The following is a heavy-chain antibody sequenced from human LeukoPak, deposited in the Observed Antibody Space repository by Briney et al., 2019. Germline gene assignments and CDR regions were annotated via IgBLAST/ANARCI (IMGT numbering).Heavy chain of an antibody. V-gene: IGHV1-24*01. Sequence: ASVKVSCKVSGYTLTELSMHWVRQAPGKGLEWMGGFDPEDGETIYAQKFQGRVTITTDTSTTTAYMERRRSRFDDTPLYYCARDDAEFGELSWFDPWGQGTLVTVSS. CDR1: GYTLTELS. D-gene: IGHD3-10*01. CDR2: FDPEDGET. CDR3: ARDDAEFGELSWFDP. J-gene: IGHJ5*02.